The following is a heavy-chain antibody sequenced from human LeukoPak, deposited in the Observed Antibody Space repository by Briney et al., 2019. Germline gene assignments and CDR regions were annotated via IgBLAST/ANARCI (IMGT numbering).Heavy chain of an antibody. V-gene: IGHV4-39*07. Sequence: PSETLSLTCTVSGDSISSSSYSWGCIRQSPGKGLECIGNIYYSGSTYYNPSLKSRVTISVDTSKNQLSLKLSSVTAADTAVYYCARRGGHGRSFDYWGQGTLVTVSS. J-gene: IGHJ4*02. CDR2: IYYSGST. D-gene: IGHD2-15*01. CDR3: ARRGGHGRSFDY. CDR1: GDSISSSSYS.